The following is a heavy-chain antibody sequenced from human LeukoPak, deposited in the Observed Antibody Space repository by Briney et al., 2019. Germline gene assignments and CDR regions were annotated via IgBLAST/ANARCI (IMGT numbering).Heavy chain of an antibody. J-gene: IGHJ4*02. Sequence: QSGGSLRLSCAASGFTFSSYAMSWVRQAPGKGLEWVSSITVSGGSTYYADSVKGRFTISRDNSKNTLFLQMNSLRAEDTAVYYCAKSGPHSSSGNFDYWGQGTLVTVSS. CDR1: GFTFSSYA. V-gene: IGHV3-23*01. D-gene: IGHD6-6*01. CDR3: AKSGPHSSSGNFDY. CDR2: ITVSGGST.